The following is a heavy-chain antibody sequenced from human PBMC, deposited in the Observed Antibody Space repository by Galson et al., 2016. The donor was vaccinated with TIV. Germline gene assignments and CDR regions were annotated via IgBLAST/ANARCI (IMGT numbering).Heavy chain of an antibody. Sequence: SLRLSCAASGFTFSTFAIHWVRQAPGKGLEWVAVITYDGRDKYYADSVKGRFTISRDNSQKTVYLQVNSMVAEDTAVYYWARGRDYYDTTVFYLFDYWGQGTLVTVPS. J-gene: IGHJ4*02. CDR3: ARGRDYYDTTVFYLFDY. V-gene: IGHV3-30*04. D-gene: IGHD3-22*01. CDR2: ITYDGRDK. CDR1: GFTFSTFA.